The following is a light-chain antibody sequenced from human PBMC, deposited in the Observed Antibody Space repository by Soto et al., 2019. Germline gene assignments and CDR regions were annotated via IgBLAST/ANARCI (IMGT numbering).Light chain of an antibody. J-gene: IGLJ2*01. CDR2: SNN. CDR1: SSNIGGTNY. Sequence: QSVLTQPPSVSGSPGQRVFISCSGSSSNIGGTNYAYWYHQLPGAAPKLLMHSNNLRPSGVPDRISGSKSGTSASLAICGLRSEDEAVYYCASLADRLCGVIFGGGTKLTVL. CDR3: ASLADRLCGVI. V-gene: IGLV1-47*02.